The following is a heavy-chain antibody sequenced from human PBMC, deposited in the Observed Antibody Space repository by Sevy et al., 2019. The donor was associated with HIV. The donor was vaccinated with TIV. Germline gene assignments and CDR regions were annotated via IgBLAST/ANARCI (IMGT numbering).Heavy chain of an antibody. CDR2: IYPRDSET. CDR1: GYSFANYW. CDR3: ARQPAGGEDYFDY. V-gene: IGHV5-51*01. J-gene: IGHJ4*02. Sequence: GESLKISCRSSGYSFANYWIGWVRQMPGKGLEWMGSIYPRDSETRYRPSFQGQVTIPAVKSITTAYLQWSSLKASDIAMYDCARQPAGGEDYFDYWGQGTLVTVSS. D-gene: IGHD3-10*01.